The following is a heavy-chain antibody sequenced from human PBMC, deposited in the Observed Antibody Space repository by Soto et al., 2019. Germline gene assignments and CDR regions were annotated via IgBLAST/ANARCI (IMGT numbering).Heavy chain of an antibody. V-gene: IGHV4-39*02. Sequence: SETLSLTCTVTGDSISSRSYYWGWIRQPPGKGLEWIGSIYYSGSTYNNPSLRSRVSMSIDTSKDQFSLKLSSVTAADTAVYYCARDLRDLQSFNWFDPWGQGTLVTVSS. CDR3: ARDLRDLQSFNWFDP. CDR2: IYYSGST. D-gene: IGHD4-4*01. CDR1: GDSISSRSYY. J-gene: IGHJ5*02.